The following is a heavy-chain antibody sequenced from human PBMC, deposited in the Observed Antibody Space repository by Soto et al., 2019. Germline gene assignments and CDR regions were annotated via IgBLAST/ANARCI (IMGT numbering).Heavy chain of an antibody. D-gene: IGHD6-19*01. CDR2: IYCTGST. V-gene: IGHV4-39*01. CDR3: ARQGAVDVSSMIHY. J-gene: IGHJ4*02. CDR1: GGSISSSLYY. Sequence: QLQLQESGPGLVKPSETLSLTCTVSGGSISSSLYYWGWVRQPPGKGLEWIGNIYCTGSTDYNPSLYCRVTISVDTSRTRVSSKLRSLTAAHSAVYDCARQGAVDVSSMIHYCGRATLVTVSS.